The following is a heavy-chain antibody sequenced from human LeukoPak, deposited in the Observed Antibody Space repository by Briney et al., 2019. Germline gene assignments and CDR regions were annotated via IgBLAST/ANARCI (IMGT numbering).Heavy chain of an antibody. J-gene: IGHJ5*02. CDR2: IYSGGST. CDR3: AREYCSGGSCYSTWFDP. Sequence: PGGSLRLSCAASGFTVSSNYMSWVRQAPGKGLEWGSVIYSGGSTYYADSVKGRFTISRDNSKNTLYLQMNSLRAEDTAVYYCAREYCSGGSCYSTWFDPWGQGTLVTVSS. D-gene: IGHD2-15*01. V-gene: IGHV3-66*01. CDR1: GFTVSSNY.